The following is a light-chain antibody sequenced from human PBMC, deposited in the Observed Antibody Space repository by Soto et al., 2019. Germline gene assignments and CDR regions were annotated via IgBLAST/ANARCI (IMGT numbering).Light chain of an antibody. Sequence: EIVMTQSPATLSVSPGERATLSCRASQSITSELAWYQQKPGQPPRLLVYGATTRATGVPARFTGTESGSEFTLTISGLQSEDCAVYYCQQGHNWPLTFGQGTRLEI. J-gene: IGKJ2*01. CDR3: QQGHNWPLT. CDR2: GAT. CDR1: QSITSE. V-gene: IGKV3-15*01.